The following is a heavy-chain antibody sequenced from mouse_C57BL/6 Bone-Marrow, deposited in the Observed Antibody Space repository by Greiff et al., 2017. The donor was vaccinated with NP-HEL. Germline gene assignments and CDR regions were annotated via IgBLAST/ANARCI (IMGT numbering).Heavy chain of an antibody. CDR2: INPYNGGT. Sequence: EVQLQESGPVLVKPGASVKMSCKASGYTFTDYYMNWVKQSHGKSLEWIGVINPYNGGTSYNQKFKGKATLTVDKSSSTAYMELNSLTSEDSAVYYCARGCTWFAYWGQGTLVTVSA. J-gene: IGHJ3*01. V-gene: IGHV1-19*01. CDR1: GYTFTDYY. CDR3: ARGCTWFAY.